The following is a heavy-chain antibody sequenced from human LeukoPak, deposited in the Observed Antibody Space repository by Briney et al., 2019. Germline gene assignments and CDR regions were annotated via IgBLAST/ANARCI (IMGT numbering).Heavy chain of an antibody. Sequence: SVKVSCKASGGTFSSYAISWVRQAPGQGLEWMGGIIPIFGTANYAQKFQGRVTMTRDTSTSTVYMELSSLRSEDTAVYYCARLSGYQIDYWGQGTLVTVSS. CDR1: GGTFSSYA. CDR3: ARLSGYQIDY. D-gene: IGHD3-22*01. CDR2: IIPIFGTA. V-gene: IGHV1-69*05. J-gene: IGHJ4*02.